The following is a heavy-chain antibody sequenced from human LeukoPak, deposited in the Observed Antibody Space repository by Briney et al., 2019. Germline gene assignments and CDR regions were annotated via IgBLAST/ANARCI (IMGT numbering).Heavy chain of an antibody. CDR2: IFTSGST. V-gene: IGHV4-4*07. D-gene: IGHD3-16*02. CDR1: GGSISSYY. J-gene: IGHJ6*03. Sequence: SETLSLTCTVSGGSISSYYWSWIRQPAGKGLEWIGRIFTSGSTNYNPSLKNRVTMSVDTSKNQFSLRLSSVTAADTAVYYCARGAGGIIGYYYYYMDVWGKGTTVTVSS. CDR3: ARGAGGIIGYYYYYMDV.